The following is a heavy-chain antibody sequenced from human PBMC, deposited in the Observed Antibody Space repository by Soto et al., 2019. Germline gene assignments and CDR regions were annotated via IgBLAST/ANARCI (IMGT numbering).Heavy chain of an antibody. V-gene: IGHV4-31*01. Sequence: QVQLQESGPGLVKPSQNLSLTCTVSGGSISSGGYYWSWIRKHPGKGLEWIGYIYYSGSTYYNPSLKSQFTISVDTSKNQFSLKLSSVTAADTAVYYCARGDYCHNGYEIDSWGQGTLVTVSS. CDR2: IYYSGST. CDR1: GGSISSGGYY. CDR3: ARGDYCHNGYEIDS. J-gene: IGHJ4*02. D-gene: IGHD1-1*01.